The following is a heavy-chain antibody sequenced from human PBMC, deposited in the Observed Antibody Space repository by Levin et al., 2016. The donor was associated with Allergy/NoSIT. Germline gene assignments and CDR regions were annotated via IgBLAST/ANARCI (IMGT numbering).Heavy chain of an antibody. J-gene: IGHJ4*02. V-gene: IGHV3-21*01. CDR2: ISSSSSYI. D-gene: IGHD5-18*01. Sequence: GESLKISCAASGFTFSSYSMNWVRQAPGKGLEWVSSISSSSSYIYYADSVKGRFTISRDNAKNSLYLQMNSLRAEDTAVYYCARAVRCIQLCPIDYWGQGTLVTVSS. CDR1: GFTFSSYS. CDR3: ARAVRCIQLCPIDY.